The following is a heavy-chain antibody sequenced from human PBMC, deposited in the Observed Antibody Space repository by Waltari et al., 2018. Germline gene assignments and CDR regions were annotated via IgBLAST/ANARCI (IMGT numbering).Heavy chain of an antibody. CDR1: GGSISSSSYY. V-gene: IGHV4-39*01. CDR2: IYYSGRT. D-gene: IGHD3-3*01. Sequence: QLQLQESGPGLVKPSETLSLTCTVSGGSISSSSYYWGWIRQPPGKGLEWIGSIYYSGRTYDNTSHKRRVTISVDTSKNQFSLKLSSVTAADTAVYYCARVTIFGVVNYWGQGTLVTVSS. J-gene: IGHJ4*02. CDR3: ARVTIFGVVNY.